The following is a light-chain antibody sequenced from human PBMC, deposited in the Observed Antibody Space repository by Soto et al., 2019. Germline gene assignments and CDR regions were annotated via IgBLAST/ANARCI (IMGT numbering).Light chain of an antibody. CDR1: SSDVGGYNY. CDR3: SSYAGRNTYV. V-gene: IGLV2-8*01. J-gene: IGLJ1*01. CDR2: EVS. Sequence: QSVLTQPPSASGSPGQSVTISCTGTSSDVGGYNYVSWYQQHPGKAPKLMIYEVSKRPSGVPDRFSGSKSGNTASLTVSGLQSEDEADYYCSSYAGRNTYVVGTGTELTVL.